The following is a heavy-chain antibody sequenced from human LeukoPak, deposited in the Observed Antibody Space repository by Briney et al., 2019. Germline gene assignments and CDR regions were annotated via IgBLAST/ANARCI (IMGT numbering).Heavy chain of an antibody. J-gene: IGHJ5*02. CDR2: IYHSGST. V-gene: IGHV4-4*02. CDR1: GGSISSSNW. Sequence: PSGTLSLTCAVSGGSISSSNWWSWVRQPPGKGLAWIGEIYHSGSTNYNPSLKSRVTISVDKSKNQFSLKLSSVTAEDTAVYYCAREDQQQLVFGSPGIKPFDPWGQGTLVTVSS. D-gene: IGHD6-13*01. CDR3: AREDQQQLVFGSPGIKPFDP.